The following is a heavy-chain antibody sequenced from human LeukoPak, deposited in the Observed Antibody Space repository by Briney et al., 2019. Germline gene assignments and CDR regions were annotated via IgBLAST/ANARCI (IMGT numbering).Heavy chain of an antibody. D-gene: IGHD1-26*01. J-gene: IGHJ4*02. CDR1: GFTFSSSV. Sequence: TSVKVSCTASGFTFSSSVMQWVRQARGQRLEWIGWIVVGSGNTNYAQKFQERVTITRDMSTSTAYMELSSLRSEDTAVYYCAADIVGATGYYFDYWGQGTLVTVSS. V-gene: IGHV1-58*02. CDR3: AADIVGATGYYFDY. CDR2: IVVGSGNT.